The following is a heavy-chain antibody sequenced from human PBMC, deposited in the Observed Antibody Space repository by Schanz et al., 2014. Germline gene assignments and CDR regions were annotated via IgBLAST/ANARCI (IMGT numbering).Heavy chain of an antibody. V-gene: IGHV3-11*05. D-gene: IGHD6-13*01. J-gene: IGHJ4*01. CDR2: ISGTTTYT. CDR1: GFTFSTYA. CDR3: AREQIMAAAGLVDY. Sequence: QVQLVDSGGGLVQPGGSLRLSCAASGFTFSTYAMSWIRQAPGKGLEWVSYISGTTTYTNYADSVKGRFTISRDNAKNSLYLQMNSLRAEDTAVYYCAREQIMAAAGLVDYWGHGTLVTVSS.